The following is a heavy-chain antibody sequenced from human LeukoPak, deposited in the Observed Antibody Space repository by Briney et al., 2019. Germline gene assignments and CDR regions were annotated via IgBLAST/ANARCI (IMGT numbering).Heavy chain of an antibody. CDR1: GFTFSSYS. CDR3: ARDRSGRDAFDI. J-gene: IGHJ3*02. V-gene: IGHV3-48*04. D-gene: IGHD1-14*01. Sequence: GGSLRLSCAASGFTFSSYSMNWVRQAPGKGLEWVSYISSSSSTIYYADSVKGRFTISRDNAKNPLYLQMNSLRAEDTAVYYCARDRSGRDAFDIWGQGTMVTVSS. CDR2: ISSSSSTI.